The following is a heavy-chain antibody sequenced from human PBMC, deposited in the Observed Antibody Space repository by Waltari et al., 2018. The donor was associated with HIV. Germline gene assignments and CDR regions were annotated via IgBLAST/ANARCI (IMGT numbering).Heavy chain of an antibody. V-gene: IGHV3-23*01. CDR2: ISGSGGTT. J-gene: IGHJ4*02. CDR3: AKSASTVTTYSHFDY. Sequence: RLSCAASGFTFMTPAMSWVSTISGSGGTTFYADSVKGRFTISRDNSKITVSLQMNSLRAEDTAVYYCAKSASTVTTYSHFDYWGQGTLATVSS. CDR1: GFTFMTPA. D-gene: IGHD4-17*01.